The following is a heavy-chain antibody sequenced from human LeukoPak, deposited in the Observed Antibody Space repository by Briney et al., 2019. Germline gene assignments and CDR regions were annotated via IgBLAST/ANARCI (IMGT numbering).Heavy chain of an antibody. CDR1: GGTFSSYA. J-gene: IGHJ1*01. CDR3: AREASGSCYD. D-gene: IGHD2-15*01. Sequence: SVKVSCKASGGTFSSYAISWVRQAPGQGLEWMGRIIPILGIANYAQKFQGRVTITADKSTSTPYMELSSLRSEDTAVYYCAREASGSCYDWGQGTLVTVSS. CDR2: IIPILGIA. V-gene: IGHV1-69*04.